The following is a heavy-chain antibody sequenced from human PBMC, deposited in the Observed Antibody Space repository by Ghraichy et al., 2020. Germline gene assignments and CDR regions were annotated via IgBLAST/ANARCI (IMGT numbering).Heavy chain of an antibody. Sequence: SETLSLTCTVSGGSISSYYWSWIQQPPGKGLEWIGYIYYSGSTNYNPSLKSRVTISVDTSKNQFSLKLSSVTAADTAVYYCAKAGIAVAGTVLEVGATDAFDIWGQGTMVTVSS. D-gene: IGHD6-19*01. CDR2: IYYSGST. CDR1: GGSISSYY. V-gene: IGHV4-59*01. CDR3: AKAGIAVAGTVLEVGATDAFDI. J-gene: IGHJ3*02.